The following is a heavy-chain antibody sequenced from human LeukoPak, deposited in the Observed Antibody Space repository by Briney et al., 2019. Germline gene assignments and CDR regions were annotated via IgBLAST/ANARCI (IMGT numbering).Heavy chain of an antibody. CDR2: IKSDRDGGTI. CDR1: GIHFSTTW. CDR3: TTDPRF. D-gene: IGHD3-3*01. J-gene: IGHJ4*02. V-gene: IGHV3-15*01. Sequence: NPGGSLRLSCAVSGIHFSTTWWSWVRQAPGRGPEWIGRIKSDRDGGTIDYVAPVKGRFVISRDDSTSTVYLHMTRLTSEDTAVYYCTTDPRFWGQGTLVTVSS.